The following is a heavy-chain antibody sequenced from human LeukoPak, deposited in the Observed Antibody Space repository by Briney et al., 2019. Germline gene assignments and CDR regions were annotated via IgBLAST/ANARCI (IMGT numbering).Heavy chain of an antibody. V-gene: IGHV1-18*01. CDR2: ISAYNGNT. CDR1: GYTFTSYG. D-gene: IGHD3-10*01. J-gene: IGHJ5*02. CDR3: ARDHEFGELAPPGWFDP. Sequence: ASVKVSCKASGYTFTSYGISWVRQAPGQGLEWMGWISAYNGNTNYAQKLQGRVTMTTDTSTSTAYMELRSLRSDDTAVYYCARDHEFGELAPPGWFDPWGQGTLVTVSS.